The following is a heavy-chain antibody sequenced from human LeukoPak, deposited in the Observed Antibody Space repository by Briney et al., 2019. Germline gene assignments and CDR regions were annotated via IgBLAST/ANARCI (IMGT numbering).Heavy chain of an antibody. CDR2: ISADGGTT. CDR1: GLNFRAYG. J-gene: IGHJ4*01. CDR3: ARGRGGPPFDF. D-gene: IGHD3-10*01. Sequence: GGSLRLSCVASGLNFRAYGMHWVRQAPGQGLEYISAISADGGTTFHAESVKGRFTISRDNSKNTLYLQMGSLRIDDSSLYYCARGRGGPPFDFWGHGTLITVSS. V-gene: IGHV3-64*02.